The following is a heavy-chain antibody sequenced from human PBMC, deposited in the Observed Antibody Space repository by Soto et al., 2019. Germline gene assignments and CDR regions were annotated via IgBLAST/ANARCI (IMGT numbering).Heavy chain of an antibody. D-gene: IGHD2-2*01. Sequence: GGSLRLSCAASGFTFSSYVMHWVRQAPGKGLEWVANIKQDGSEKYYVDSVKGRFTISRDNAKNSLYLQMNSLRAEDTAVYYCATAVPFDYWGQGTLVTVSS. CDR2: IKQDGSEK. J-gene: IGHJ4*02. CDR1: GFTFSSYV. V-gene: IGHV3-7*01. CDR3: ATAVPFDY.